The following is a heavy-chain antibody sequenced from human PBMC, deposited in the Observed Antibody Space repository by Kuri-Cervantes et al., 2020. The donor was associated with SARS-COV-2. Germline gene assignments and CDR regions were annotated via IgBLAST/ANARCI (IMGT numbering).Heavy chain of an antibody. Sequence: ASVKVSCKTSGYTFTSYGTTWVRQAPGQGLEWMGWISHYSGNTDYAQRVQDRVTMTRNTSISTAYMELSSLRAEDTALYYCAKDMSVGAAAGTHDYYMDVWGKGTTVTVSS. J-gene: IGHJ6*03. D-gene: IGHD6-13*01. CDR3: AKDMSVGAAAGTHDYYMDV. CDR1: GYTFTSYG. V-gene: IGHV1-8*01. CDR2: ISHYSGNT.